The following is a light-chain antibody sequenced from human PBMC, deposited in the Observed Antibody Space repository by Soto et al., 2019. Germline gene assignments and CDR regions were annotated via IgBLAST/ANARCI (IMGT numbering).Light chain of an antibody. V-gene: IGKV1-5*01. J-gene: IGKJ4*01. CDR2: DAS. CDR1: QSISSW. CDR3: QQYNSYPLT. Sequence: DIRMTQSPSTLSASVGDRVTITCRASQSISSWLAWYQQKPGKAPKLLIYDASSLESGVPSRLRGSGYGTELTLTISSMQTDDFETYYCQQYNSYPLTFGGGTKVDIK.